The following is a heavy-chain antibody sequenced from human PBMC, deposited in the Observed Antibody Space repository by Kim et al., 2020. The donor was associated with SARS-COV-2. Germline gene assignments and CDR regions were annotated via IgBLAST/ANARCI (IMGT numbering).Heavy chain of an antibody. J-gene: IGHJ4*02. V-gene: IGHV1-46*01. CDR3: ARDHSGGSYFDY. Sequence: SHTQKFQGRLTMTRDTSTSTVYMELSSLRSDDTAVYYCARDHSGGSYFDYWGQGTLVTVSS. D-gene: IGHD3-10*01.